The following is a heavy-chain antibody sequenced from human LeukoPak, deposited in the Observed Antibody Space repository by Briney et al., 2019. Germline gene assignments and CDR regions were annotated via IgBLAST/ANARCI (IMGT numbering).Heavy chain of an antibody. CDR3: ASMVIREDYFDY. J-gene: IGHJ4*02. CDR2: IYYSGST. CDR1: GGSISSSSYY. Sequence: TSETLSLTCAVSGGSISSSSYYWGWIRQPPGKGLEWNGSIYYSGSTYYNPSLKSRVTISVDTSKNQFSLKLSPVTAADTAVYYCASMVIREDYFDYWGQGTLVTVSS. V-gene: IGHV4-39*01. D-gene: IGHD3-10*01.